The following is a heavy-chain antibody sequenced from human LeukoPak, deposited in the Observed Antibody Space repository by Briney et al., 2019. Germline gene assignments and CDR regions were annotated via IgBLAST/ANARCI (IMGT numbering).Heavy chain of an antibody. Sequence: PGGSLRLSCAASGFTFSSYGMHWVRQAPGKGLEWVAVIWYDGSNKYYADSVKGRFTISRDNSKNTLYLQTNSLRAEDTAVYYCARDPSILPAAIDNWFDPWGQGTLVTVSS. V-gene: IGHV3-33*01. D-gene: IGHD2-2*01. CDR2: IWYDGSNK. CDR1: GFTFSSYG. J-gene: IGHJ5*02. CDR3: ARDPSILPAAIDNWFDP.